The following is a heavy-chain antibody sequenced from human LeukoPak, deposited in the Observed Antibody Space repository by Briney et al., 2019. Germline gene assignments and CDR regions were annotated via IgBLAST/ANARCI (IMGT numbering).Heavy chain of an antibody. CDR2: IYYSGST. J-gene: IGHJ4*02. CDR1: GGSISSYY. CDR3: ARWVISRSGFDY. D-gene: IGHD2/OR15-2a*01. Sequence: SETLSLTCTVSGGSISSYYWSWIRQPPGNGLEWIGYIYYSGSTNYNPSLKSRVTISGDPSKNQFCLKVSSVTAGETVVYYCARWVISRSGFDYWGQGTLVTVSS. V-gene: IGHV4-59*08.